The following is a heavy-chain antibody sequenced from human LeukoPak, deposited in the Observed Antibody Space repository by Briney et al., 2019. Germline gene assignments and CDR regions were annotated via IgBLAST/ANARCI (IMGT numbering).Heavy chain of an antibody. CDR1: GFTFSNYW. CDR2: IKQDGSEI. Sequence: GGSLRLSCAASGFTFSNYWMSWVRQAPGKGLEWVANIKQDGSEIYYVDAVKGRFTISRDNAKNSLYLQMNSLRAEDTAVYYCARRDGYSIFGYWGQGTLVTVSS. J-gene: IGHJ4*02. V-gene: IGHV3-7*03. CDR3: ARRDGYSIFGY. D-gene: IGHD5-24*01.